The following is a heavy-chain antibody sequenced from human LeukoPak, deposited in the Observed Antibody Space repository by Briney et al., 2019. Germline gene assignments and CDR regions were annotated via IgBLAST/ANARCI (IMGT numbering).Heavy chain of an antibody. J-gene: IGHJ4*02. CDR3: ACNGGVVIVPAAPNDY. D-gene: IGHD2-2*01. CDR1: GFTFSSYA. CDR2: ISGSGGST. Sequence: GGSLRLSCAASGFTFSSYAMSWVRQAPGKGLEWVSAISGSGGSTYYADSVKGRFTISRDNSKNTLYLQMNSLRAEDTAVYYCACNGGVVIVPAAPNDYWGQGTLVTVSS. V-gene: IGHV3-23*01.